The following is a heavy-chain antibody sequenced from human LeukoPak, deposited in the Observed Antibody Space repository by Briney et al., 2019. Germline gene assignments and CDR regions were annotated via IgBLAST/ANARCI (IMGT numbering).Heavy chain of an antibody. J-gene: IGHJ4*02. CDR1: GGSAINTNW. CDR3: AREGGFYRPLDY. Sequence: SETLSLTCGVSGGSAINTNWWTWVRQPPGKGLEWIGEVRLDGRTNYNPSLESRLTMSVDVSENQVSLKLTSVTAADTAVYYCAREGGFYRPLDYSGQGTLVTVSS. V-gene: IGHV4-4*02. D-gene: IGHD3-3*01. CDR2: VRLDGRT.